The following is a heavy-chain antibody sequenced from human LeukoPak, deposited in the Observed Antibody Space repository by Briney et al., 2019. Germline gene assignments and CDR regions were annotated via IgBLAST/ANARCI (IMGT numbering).Heavy chain of an antibody. V-gene: IGHV3-33*01. D-gene: IGHD2-15*01. J-gene: IGHJ6*04. CDR2: IWYDGSNK. CDR1: GFTFSSYG. CDR3: ARDRRIISSLYYYGMDV. Sequence: GGSLRLSCAASGFTFSSYGVHWVRQAPGKGLEWVAVIWYDGSNKYYADSVKGRFTISRDNSKNTLYLQMNSLRAEGTAVYYCARDRRIISSLYYYGMDVWGKGTTVTVSS.